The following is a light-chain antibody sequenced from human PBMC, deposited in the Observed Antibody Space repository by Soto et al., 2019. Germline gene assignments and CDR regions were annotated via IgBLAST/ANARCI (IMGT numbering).Light chain of an antibody. Sequence: DIQMTQSPSTLSASVGDRVTITCRASQTVSSWLAWYQQKPGKAPKLLIYDVSCLESGVPSRFSGSGSGTEFTLTISSLQPDDFATYYCQQYYSYSRTFGQGTKVEVK. CDR3: QQYYSYSRT. J-gene: IGKJ1*01. V-gene: IGKV1-5*01. CDR2: DVS. CDR1: QTVSSW.